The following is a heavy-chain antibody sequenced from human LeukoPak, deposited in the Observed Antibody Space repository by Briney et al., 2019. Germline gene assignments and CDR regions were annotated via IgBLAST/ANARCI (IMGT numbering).Heavy chain of an antibody. V-gene: IGHV4-59*01. CDR3: ARPAGYSGSYDY. J-gene: IGHJ4*02. Sequence: SETLSLTCTVSGGSISSYYWSWIRQPPGKGLEWIGYIYYSGSTNYNPSLKSRVTISVDTSKNQFSLKLSSVTAADTAVYYCARPAGYSGSYDYWGQGTLVTVSS. CDR2: IYYSGST. D-gene: IGHD1-26*01. CDR1: GGSISSYY.